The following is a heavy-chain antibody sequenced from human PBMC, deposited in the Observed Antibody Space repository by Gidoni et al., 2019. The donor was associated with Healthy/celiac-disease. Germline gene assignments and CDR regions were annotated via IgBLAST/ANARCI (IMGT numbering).Heavy chain of an antibody. CDR1: GFPFTNAR. CDR2: IKSKTDGGTT. Sequence: EVQLVESGGGLVKPGGSLSLSCAPSGFPFTNARMNWVRQAPGKGLEWVGRIKSKTDGGTTDYAAPVKGRFTISRDDSKNTLYLQMNSLKTEDTAVYYCTTKGRYYGSGSYSDYWGQGTLVTVSS. V-gene: IGHV3-15*07. CDR3: TTKGRYYGSGSYSDY. J-gene: IGHJ4*02. D-gene: IGHD3-10*01.